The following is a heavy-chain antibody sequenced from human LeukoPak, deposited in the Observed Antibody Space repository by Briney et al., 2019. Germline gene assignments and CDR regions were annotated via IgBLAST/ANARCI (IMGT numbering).Heavy chain of an antibody. CDR3: ARGNFDY. Sequence: GGSLRLSCAASGFTFSSYRVNWVRQAPGKGLEWVSSIGSGSGSIYYADSVKGRFTISRDNAKNSLYLQMNSLRAEDTAVYYCARGNFDYWDQGTLVTVSS. CDR1: GFTFSSYR. CDR2: IGSGSGSI. J-gene: IGHJ4*02. V-gene: IGHV3-21*01.